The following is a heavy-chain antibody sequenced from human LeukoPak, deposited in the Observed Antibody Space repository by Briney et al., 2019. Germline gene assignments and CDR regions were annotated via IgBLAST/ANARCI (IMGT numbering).Heavy chain of an antibody. J-gene: IGHJ4*02. D-gene: IGHD6-13*01. CDR3: AKQSGSSSWSDGPRFDY. CDR1: GFTFSSYG. CDR2: IRYDGSNK. Sequence: GGSLRLSCAASGFTFSSYGMHWVRQAPGKGLEWVAFIRYDGSNKYYADSVKGRFTISRDNSKNTLYLQMNSLRAEDTAVYYCAKQSGSSSWSDGPRFDYWGRGTLVTVSS. V-gene: IGHV3-30*02.